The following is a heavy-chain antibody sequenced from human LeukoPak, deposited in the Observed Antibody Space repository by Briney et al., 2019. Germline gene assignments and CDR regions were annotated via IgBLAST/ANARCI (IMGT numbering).Heavy chain of an antibody. CDR1: GFTFDDYA. Sequence: GGSLRLSCAATGFTFDDYAKHWVRHAPGKGLEWVSGISWNSGSIGYADSVKGRFTISRDNAKSSLYLQINSLRAEDMALYYCAKDYSSSSFYYMDVWGKGTTVTVSS. V-gene: IGHV3-9*03. CDR3: AKDYSSSSFYYMDV. CDR2: ISWNSGSI. D-gene: IGHD6-6*01. J-gene: IGHJ6*03.